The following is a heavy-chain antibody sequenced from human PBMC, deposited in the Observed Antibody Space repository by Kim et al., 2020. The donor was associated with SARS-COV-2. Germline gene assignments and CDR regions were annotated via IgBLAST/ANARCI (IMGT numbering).Heavy chain of an antibody. CDR3: ARARITMIVVVKYFDY. D-gene: IGHD3-22*01. V-gene: IGHV4-31*02. J-gene: IGHJ4*02. Sequence: PSLKSRVTISVDTSKHQFSLKLGSVTAADTAVYYCARARITMIVVVKYFDYWGQGTLVTVSS.